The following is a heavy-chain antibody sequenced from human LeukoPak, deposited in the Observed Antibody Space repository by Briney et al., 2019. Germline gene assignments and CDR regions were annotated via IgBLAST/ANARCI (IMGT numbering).Heavy chain of an antibody. J-gene: IGHJ4*02. CDR2: ISAYNGNT. CDR1: GYTFTRYG. V-gene: IGHV1-18*01. Sequence: ASVKVSCKASGYTFTRYGISWVRQAPGQGLEWMGWISAYNGNTNYAQRLQGRVTMTTDTSTSTASMELRSLRSDDTAVYYCARADKTFYSDTGGYFYWGQGTLVTVSS. CDR3: ARADKTFYSDTGGYFY. D-gene: IGHD3-22*01.